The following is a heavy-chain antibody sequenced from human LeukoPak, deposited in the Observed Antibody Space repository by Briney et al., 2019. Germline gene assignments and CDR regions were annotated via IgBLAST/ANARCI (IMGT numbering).Heavy chain of an antibody. V-gene: IGHV3-23*01. D-gene: IGHD3-10*01. J-gene: IGHJ4*02. CDR3: ARAGWGARGFDY. CDR1: GFTFSSYA. Sequence: GGSLRLSCAASGFTFSSYAMTWVRQAPGKGLEWVSTIRGSGDTTYYADSVKGRFTISRDNSKNSLYLQMNSLRAEDTAVYYCARAGWGARGFDYWGQGTLVTVSS. CDR2: IRGSGDTT.